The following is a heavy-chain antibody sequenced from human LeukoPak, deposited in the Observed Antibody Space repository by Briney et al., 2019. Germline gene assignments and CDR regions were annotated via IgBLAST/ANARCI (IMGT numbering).Heavy chain of an antibody. D-gene: IGHD1-14*01. CDR2: ISGSGGIT. V-gene: IGHV3-23*01. CDR1: GFTFSSYA. CDR3: ARDSGHTTSYYMDV. J-gene: IGHJ6*03. Sequence: GGSLRLSCAASGFTFSSYAMSWVRQAPGKGLEWVSGISGSGGITDYADSVKGRFTISRDNAKSSLYLQMNSLRAEDTAVYYCARDSGHTTSYYMDVWGKGTTVTVSS.